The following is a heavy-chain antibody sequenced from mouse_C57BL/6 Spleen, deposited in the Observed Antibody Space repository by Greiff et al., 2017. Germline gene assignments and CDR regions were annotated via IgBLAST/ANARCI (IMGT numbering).Heavy chain of an antibody. V-gene: IGHV7-1*01. CDR3: ARDLTGRGDY. D-gene: IGHD4-1*01. CDR2: SRNKANDYTT. Sequence: EVKLVESGGGLVQSGRSLRLSCATSGFTFSDFYMEWVRQAPGKGLEWIAASRNKANDYTTEYSASVKGRFIVSRDTSQSILYLQMNALRAEDTAIYYCARDLTGRGDYWGQGTSVTVSS. CDR1: GFTFSDFY. J-gene: IGHJ4*01.